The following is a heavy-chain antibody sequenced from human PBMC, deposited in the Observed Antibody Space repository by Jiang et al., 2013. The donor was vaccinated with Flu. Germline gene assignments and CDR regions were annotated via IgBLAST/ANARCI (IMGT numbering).Heavy chain of an antibody. J-gene: IGHJ4*02. Sequence: ISSNGGSTYYADSVKGRFTISRDNSKNTLYLQMSSLRPEDTAVYYCQSSSSLDHWGQGTLVTVSS. D-gene: IGHD6-6*01. CDR3: QSSSSLDH. CDR2: ISSNGGST. V-gene: IGHV3-64D*09.